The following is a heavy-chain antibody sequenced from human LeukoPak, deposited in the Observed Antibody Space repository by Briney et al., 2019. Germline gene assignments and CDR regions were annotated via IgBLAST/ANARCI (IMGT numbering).Heavy chain of an antibody. D-gene: IGHD2-15*01. J-gene: IGHJ4*02. Sequence: ASVTVSCKASGYVFTGYYIHWVRQAAGQGLEWVAWIYPNTGATNYAQKFQGRVTVTRDTSITTAYMDLSGLKSDDTAVYYCARGYCTGGSCSVVDDWGQGTLVSVSS. V-gene: IGHV1-2*02. CDR3: ARGYCTGGSCSVVDD. CDR1: GYVFTGYY. CDR2: IYPNTGAT.